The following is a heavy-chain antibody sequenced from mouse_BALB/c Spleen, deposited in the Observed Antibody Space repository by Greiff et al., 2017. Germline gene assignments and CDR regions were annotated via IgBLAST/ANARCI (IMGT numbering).Heavy chain of an antibody. Sequence: LQQPGAELVKPGASVKMSCKASGYTFTSYNMHWVKQTPGQGLEWIGAIYPGNGDTSYNQKFKGKATLTADKSSSTAYMQLSSLTSEDSAVYYCARIGITTIDYWGQGTTLTVSS. CDR1: GYTFTSYN. CDR2: IYPGNGDT. J-gene: IGHJ2*01. D-gene: IGHD2-4*01. V-gene: IGHV1-12*01. CDR3: ARIGITTIDY.